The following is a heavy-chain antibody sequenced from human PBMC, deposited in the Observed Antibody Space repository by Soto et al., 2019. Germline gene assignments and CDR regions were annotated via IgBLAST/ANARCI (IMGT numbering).Heavy chain of an antibody. V-gene: IGHV3-74*01. Sequence: EVQLVESGGGLVQPGGSLRLSCAASEFTFSGRSVHWVRQAPGKGLVWVSGIDKVGTDSTYADSVKGRFTSSRDNDKNTVDLRMSSLRVEDTAVYYCARGWFGPDVWGKGTTVTVSS. CDR3: ARGWFGPDV. CDR1: EFTFSGRS. CDR2: IDKVGTDS. J-gene: IGHJ6*03. D-gene: IGHD3-10*01.